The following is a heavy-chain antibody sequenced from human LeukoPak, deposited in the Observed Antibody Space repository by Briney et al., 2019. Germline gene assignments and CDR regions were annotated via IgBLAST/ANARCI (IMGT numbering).Heavy chain of an antibody. CDR3: AKQYYYDSSGYLFQH. D-gene: IGHD3-22*01. V-gene: IGHV3-30*18. Sequence: GGSLRLSCAASGFTFSTYGMHWVRQAPGKGLEWVAVISYDGSNKYYADSVKGRFTISRDNSKNTLYLQMNSLRAEDTAVYYCAKQYYYDSSGYLFQHWGQGTLVTVSS. CDR2: ISYDGSNK. CDR1: GFTFSTYG. J-gene: IGHJ1*01.